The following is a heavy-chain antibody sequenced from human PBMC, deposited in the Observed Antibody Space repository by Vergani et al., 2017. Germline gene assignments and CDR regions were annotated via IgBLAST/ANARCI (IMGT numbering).Heavy chain of an antibody. Sequence: QVQLQESGPGLVKPSETLSLTCTVSGGSISSYYWSWIRQPPGKGLEWIGYIYYSGSTNYNPSLKSRVTISVDTSKNQFSLKLSSVTAADTAVDYCARDRGIVGATTGGMDVWGQGTTVTVSS. D-gene: IGHD1-26*01. CDR1: GGSISSYY. V-gene: IGHV4-59*01. CDR2: IYYSGST. CDR3: ARDRGIVGATTGGMDV. J-gene: IGHJ6*02.